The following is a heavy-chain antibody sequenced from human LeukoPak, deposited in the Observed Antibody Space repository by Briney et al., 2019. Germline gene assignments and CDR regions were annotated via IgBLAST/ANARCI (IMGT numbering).Heavy chain of an antibody. J-gene: IGHJ4*02. CDR2: IYTSGST. Sequence: SQTLSLTCTVSGGSIRSGSYYWSWIRQPAGKGLEWIGRIYTSGSTNYNTSLKSRVTISVDTSKNQFSLKLSSVTAADTAVYYWARTSDYGSGSYQDYWGQGTLVTVSS. V-gene: IGHV4-61*02. CDR3: ARTSDYGSGSYQDY. D-gene: IGHD3-10*01. CDR1: GGSIRSGSYY.